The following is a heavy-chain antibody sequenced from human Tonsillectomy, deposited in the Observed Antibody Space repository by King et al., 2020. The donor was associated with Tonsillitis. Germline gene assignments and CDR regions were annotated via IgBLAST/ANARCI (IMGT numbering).Heavy chain of an antibody. D-gene: IGHD2-15*01. Sequence: HVQLQESGPGLVKPSETLSLTCTASGGSISSYYWSWIRQPPGKGLEWIGYIYYSGSTNYNPSLKSRVTISVDTSKNQFSLRLSSVTAADTAVYYCVRGMVAATPVAGGYCDLWGRGTLVTVSS. J-gene: IGHJ2*01. CDR2: IYYSGST. CDR3: VRGMVAATPVAGGYCDL. CDR1: GGSISSYY. V-gene: IGHV4-59*01.